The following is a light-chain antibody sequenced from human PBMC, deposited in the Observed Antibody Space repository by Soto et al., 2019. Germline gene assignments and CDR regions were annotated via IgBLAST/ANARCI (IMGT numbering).Light chain of an antibody. J-gene: IGKJ1*01. CDR3: QKYNTFWT. Sequence: DIKRTMYNYTLYASVGDRVTITCRASQSLSSWLAWYQQKPGKAPKLLIYDASSLESGVPSRVSGSGSGTEFTLTISSLQPDDVATYYCQKYNTFWTFGPWALVDI. V-gene: IGKV1-5*01. CDR2: DAS. CDR1: QSLSSW.